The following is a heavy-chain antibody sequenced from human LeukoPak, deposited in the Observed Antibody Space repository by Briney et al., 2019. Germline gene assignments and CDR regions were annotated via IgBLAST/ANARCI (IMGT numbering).Heavy chain of an antibody. Sequence: GGSLRLSCEASGFIFSTFVMNWVRQAPGRGLEWVSGISGSGDRTYYVDSVQGRFTISRDNSNNKLYLQMNSLRVEDTAVYFCVKDKDNLWGSPYFFDNWGQGTLVSVSS. J-gene: IGHJ4*02. D-gene: IGHD3-16*01. CDR1: GFIFSTFV. CDR3: VKDKDNLWGSPYFFDN. V-gene: IGHV3-23*01. CDR2: ISGSGDRT.